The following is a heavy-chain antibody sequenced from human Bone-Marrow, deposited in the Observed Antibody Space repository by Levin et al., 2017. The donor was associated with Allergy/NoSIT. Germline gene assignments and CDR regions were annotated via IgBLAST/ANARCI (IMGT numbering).Heavy chain of an antibody. J-gene: IGHJ3*02. CDR2: VYSSGST. CDR1: GGSINGYY. D-gene: IGHD1/OR15-1a*01. V-gene: IGHV4-59*01. Sequence: PSETLSLTCTVSGGSINGYYWIWIRQPPGKGLEWIGYVYSSGSTNYNPSLKSRVTMSIDTSNNQFFLKLNSVSAADTARYYCARDGRGTGTDDAFDIWGQGTMVTVSS. CDR3: ARDGRGTGTDDAFDI.